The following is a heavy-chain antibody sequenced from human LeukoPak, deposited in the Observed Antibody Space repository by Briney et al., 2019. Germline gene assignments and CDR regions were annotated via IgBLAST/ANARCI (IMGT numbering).Heavy chain of an antibody. D-gene: IGHD4-23*01. J-gene: IGHJ4*02. Sequence: ASVKVSCKASGYRFSTSGISWMRQAPGQGPEWMGWINNSNGNANYAQNLQGRVIMTTDTSTNTAYMELRSLRSDDTAVYYCAKDDTMVGDHWGQGTLVTVSS. CDR3: AKDDTMVGDH. CDR1: GYRFSTSG. V-gene: IGHV1-18*01. CDR2: INNSNGNA.